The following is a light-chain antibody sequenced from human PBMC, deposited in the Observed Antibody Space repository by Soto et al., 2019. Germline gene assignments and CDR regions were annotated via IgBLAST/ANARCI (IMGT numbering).Light chain of an antibody. V-gene: IGLV2-11*01. CDR3: CSYLGTFVL. CDR1: SSDVGASDS. Sequence: QSVLTQPRSVSGSPGQSVTISCTGTSSDVGASDSVSWYQHHPGKAPKLMSYGVNKRPSGVPDRFSGSKSGNTASLTISGLQTEDEADFYCCSYLGTFVLFGGGTKLTVL. CDR2: GVN. J-gene: IGLJ2*01.